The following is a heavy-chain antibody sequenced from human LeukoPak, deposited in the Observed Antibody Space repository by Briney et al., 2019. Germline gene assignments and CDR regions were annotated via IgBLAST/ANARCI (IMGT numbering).Heavy chain of an antibody. CDR1: GYTFTGYY. D-gene: IGHD5-12*01. CDR3: ARDRGLRGYSGYDQFDY. CDR2: ISAYNGNT. Sequence: ASVKGSCKASGYTFTGYYMHWVRQAPGQGLEWMGWISAYNGNTNYAQKLQGRVTMTTDTSTSTAYMELRGLRSDDTAVYYCARDRGLRGYSGYDQFDYWGQGTLVTVSS. V-gene: IGHV1-18*04. J-gene: IGHJ4*02.